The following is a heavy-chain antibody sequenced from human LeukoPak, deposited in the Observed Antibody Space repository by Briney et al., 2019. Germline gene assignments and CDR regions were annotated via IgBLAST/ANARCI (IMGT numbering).Heavy chain of an antibody. Sequence: GGSLGLSCVASGFMFDRYWMSWVRQAPGKGLEWVANIKSDASEEKYLDSVMGRFKISRDNAEDSLFLQMNSLRAEDTAVYFCARQPQHEASFDYWGQGALVAVSS. CDR2: IKSDASEE. CDR3: ARQPQHEASFDY. CDR1: GFMFDRYW. J-gene: IGHJ4*02. V-gene: IGHV3-7*01.